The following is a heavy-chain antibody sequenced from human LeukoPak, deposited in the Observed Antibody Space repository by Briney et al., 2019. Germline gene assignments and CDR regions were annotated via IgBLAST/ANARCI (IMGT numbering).Heavy chain of an antibody. V-gene: IGHV3-48*03. J-gene: IGHJ4*02. D-gene: IGHD2-2*01. CDR2: ISSSGSTI. CDR1: GFTFSSYE. Sequence: GGSLRLSCAASGFTFSSYEMNWVRQAPGKGLEWVSYISSSGSTIYYADSVKGRFTISRDNAKNSLYLQMNSLRAADTAGYYCARDMDPTLSYYFDYWGQGTLVTVSS. CDR3: ARDMDPTLSYYFDY.